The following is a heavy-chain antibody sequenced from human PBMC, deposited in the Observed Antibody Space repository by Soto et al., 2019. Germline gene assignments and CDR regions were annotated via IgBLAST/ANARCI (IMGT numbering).Heavy chain of an antibody. J-gene: IGHJ6*02. CDR3: ARSQVYYYDSSGYRYYYGMDV. D-gene: IGHD3-22*01. Sequence: QVQLVQSGAEVKKPGSSVKVSCKASGGTFSSYAISWVRQAPGQGLEWMGGIIPIFGTANYAQKFQGRVTITADESPSTAYMELSSLRSEDTAVYYCARSQVYYYDSSGYRYYYGMDVWGQGTTVTVSS. V-gene: IGHV1-69*12. CDR2: IIPIFGTA. CDR1: GGTFSSYA.